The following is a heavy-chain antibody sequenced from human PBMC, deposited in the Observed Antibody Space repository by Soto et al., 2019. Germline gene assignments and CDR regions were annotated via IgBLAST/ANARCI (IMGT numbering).Heavy chain of an antibody. CDR1: GFTVSSYE. CDR3: ARGSCDYVWGSYRCYYYGMDV. D-gene: IGHD3-16*02. CDR2: ISSSGSTI. V-gene: IGHV3-48*03. J-gene: IGHJ6*02. Sequence: QPGGSLRLSCAASGFTVSSYEMNWVRQAPGKGLEWVSYISSSGSTIYYADSVKGRFTISRDNAKNSLYLQMNSLRAEDTAVYYCARGSCDYVWGSYRCYYYGMDVWGQGTTVTVSS.